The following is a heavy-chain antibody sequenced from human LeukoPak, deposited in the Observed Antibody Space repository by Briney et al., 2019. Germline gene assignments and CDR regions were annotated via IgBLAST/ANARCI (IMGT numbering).Heavy chain of an antibody. CDR1: GGSISSSNYY. J-gene: IGHJ4*02. Sequence: PSETLSLTCTVSGGSISSSNYYWGWIRQPPGKGLEWIGSVYYSGSTYYNPSLKSRVTISVDTSKNQFSLKLSSVTAADTAVYYCARRGNGGEIDYWGQGTLVTVSS. V-gene: IGHV4-39*01. D-gene: IGHD2-8*01. CDR2: VYYSGST. CDR3: ARRGNGGEIDY.